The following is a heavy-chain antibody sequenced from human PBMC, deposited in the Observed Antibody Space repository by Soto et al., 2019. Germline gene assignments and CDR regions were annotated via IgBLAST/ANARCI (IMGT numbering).Heavy chain of an antibody. CDR3: AHSTTFDY. CDR2: IYWDDDK. CDR1: GFSLSTTGVA. Sequence: QITLKESGPTLVKPTETLTLTCTVSGFSLSTTGVAVGWIRQPPGKALEWLAVIYWDDDKRYSPSLKNRLTITKDTSKNQVVLTMTKMDPVDTATYYCAHSTTFDYWGQGTLVSVSS. J-gene: IGHJ4*02. V-gene: IGHV2-5*02.